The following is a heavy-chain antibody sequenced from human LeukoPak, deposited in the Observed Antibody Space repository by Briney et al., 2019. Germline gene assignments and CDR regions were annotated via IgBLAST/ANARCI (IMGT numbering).Heavy chain of an antibody. CDR1: GGSFSGYY. CDR3: ARGSITMVRGARTLFDY. J-gene: IGHJ4*02. D-gene: IGHD3-10*01. Sequence: SETLSLTCAVYGGSFSGYYWSWLRQPPGKGLEWIGEINHSGSTNYNPSLKSRVTISVDTSKNQFSLKLSSVTAADTAVYYCARGSITMVRGARTLFDYWGQGTLVTVSS. V-gene: IGHV4-34*01. CDR2: INHSGST.